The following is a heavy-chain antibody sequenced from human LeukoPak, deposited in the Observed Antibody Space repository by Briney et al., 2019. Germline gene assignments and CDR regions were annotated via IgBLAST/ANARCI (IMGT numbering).Heavy chain of an antibody. V-gene: IGHV1-46*01. CDR2: INPSGGST. CDR3: ASDRPDPMYWFGELPPYYYYYGLDV. D-gene: IGHD3-10*01. CDR1: GYTFTDYY. J-gene: IGHJ6*02. Sequence: ASVKVSCKASGYTFTDYYMHWVRQAPGQGLEWMGIINPSGGSTSYAQKFQGRVTMTWDTSTSTVYMELRSLRSEDTAVYYCASDRPDPMYWFGELPPYYYYYGLDVWGQGTTVTVSS.